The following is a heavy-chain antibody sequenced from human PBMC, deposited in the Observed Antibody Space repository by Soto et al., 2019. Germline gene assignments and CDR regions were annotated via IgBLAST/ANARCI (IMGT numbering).Heavy chain of an antibody. Sequence: LRLSCAVSGFNVMSYWMSWIRQAPGKGLEWVASIKDDGSEIYYLQSVRGRFSISRDSAGNALHLTMNYLSAEDTGVYFCARDIGFDYVNWGQGTLVTVSS. CDR1: GFNVMSYW. V-gene: IGHV3-7*01. D-gene: IGHD3-16*01. J-gene: IGHJ4*02. CDR2: IKDDGSEI. CDR3: ARDIGFDYVN.